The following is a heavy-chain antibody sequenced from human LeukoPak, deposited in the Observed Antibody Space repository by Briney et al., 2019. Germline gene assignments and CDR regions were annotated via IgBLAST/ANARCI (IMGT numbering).Heavy chain of an antibody. CDR3: ARGGSRVHYGSGSYSAWFDP. V-gene: IGHV1-18*01. D-gene: IGHD3-10*01. CDR2: ISAYNGNT. CDR1: GYTFTSYG. Sequence: SVKVSCKASGYTFTSYGISWVRQAPGQGLEWMGWISAYNGNTNYAQKLQGRVTMTTDTSTSTAYMELRSLRSDDTAVYYCARGGSRVHYGSGSYSAWFDPWGQGTLVTVSS. J-gene: IGHJ5*02.